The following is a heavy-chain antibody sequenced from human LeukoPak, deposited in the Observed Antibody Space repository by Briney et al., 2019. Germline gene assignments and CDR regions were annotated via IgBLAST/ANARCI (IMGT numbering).Heavy chain of an antibody. D-gene: IGHD5-24*01. CDR1: GFTFSSYW. J-gene: IGHJ4*02. V-gene: IGHV3-74*01. CDR3: ARGLRRWLQLAGPKTALDY. CDR2: INSDGSST. Sequence: PGGSLRLSCAASGFTFSSYWMHWVRQAPGKGLVWVSRINSDGSSTSYADSVKGRFTISRDNAKNTLYLQMNSLRAEDTAVYYCARGLRRWLQLAGPKTALDYWGQGTLVTVSS.